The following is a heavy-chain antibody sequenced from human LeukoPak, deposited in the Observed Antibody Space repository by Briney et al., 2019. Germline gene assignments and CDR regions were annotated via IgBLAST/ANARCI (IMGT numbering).Heavy chain of an antibody. D-gene: IGHD1-14*01. V-gene: IGHV4-30-2*01. Sequence: SETLSLTCTVSGGSISSGGYYWSWIRQPPGKGLEWIGYIYHSGSTYYNPSLKSRVTISVDRSKNQFSLKLSSVTAADTAVYYCARSGTRSFRSEFSTTISDYWGQGTLVTVSS. CDR3: ARSGTRSFRSEFSTTISDY. CDR1: GGSISSGGYY. J-gene: IGHJ4*02. CDR2: IYHSGST.